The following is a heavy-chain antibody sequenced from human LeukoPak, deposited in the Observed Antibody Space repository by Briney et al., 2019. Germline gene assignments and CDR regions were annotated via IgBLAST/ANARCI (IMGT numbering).Heavy chain of an antibody. J-gene: IGHJ4*02. D-gene: IGHD3-10*01. V-gene: IGHV3-64D*06. Sequence: GGSLRLSCSASGFTFSSYAMHWARQAPGKGLEYVSAISGNGGSTYYADSVKGRFTISRDNSKNTLYLQMSSLRAEDTAVYCCVKMVIYYYGSGSYSDYWGQGTLVTVSS. CDR2: ISGNGGST. CDR1: GFTFSSYA. CDR3: VKMVIYYYGSGSYSDY.